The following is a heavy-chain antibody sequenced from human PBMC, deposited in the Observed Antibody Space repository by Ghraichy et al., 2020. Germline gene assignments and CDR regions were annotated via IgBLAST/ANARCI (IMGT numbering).Heavy chain of an antibody. D-gene: IGHD5-12*01. CDR3: ARIVATIGEYYFDY. J-gene: IGHJ4*02. CDR1: GGSISSGGYY. Sequence: LRLSCTVSGGSISSGGYYWSWIRQHPGKGLEWIGYIYYSGSTYYNPSLKSRVTISVDTSKNQFSLKLSSVTAADTAVYYCARIVATIGEYYFDYWGQGTLVTVSS. V-gene: IGHV4-31*03. CDR2: IYYSGST.